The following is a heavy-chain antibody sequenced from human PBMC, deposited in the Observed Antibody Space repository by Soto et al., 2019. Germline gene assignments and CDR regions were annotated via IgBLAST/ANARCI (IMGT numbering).Heavy chain of an antibody. J-gene: IGHJ4*02. Sequence: QLQLQESGPGLVKPSETLSLTCTVSGGSISSSIYYGGWIRQPPGKGLEWIGSIFYSGSTYSNPSLKSRVTISVDTSKNQFSLKLYSVTAADTAIYYCARQVVTASPPSYYFDYWGQGTLVTVSS. V-gene: IGHV4-39*01. CDR1: GGSISSSIYY. D-gene: IGHD2-21*02. CDR2: IFYSGST. CDR3: ARQVVTASPPSYYFDY.